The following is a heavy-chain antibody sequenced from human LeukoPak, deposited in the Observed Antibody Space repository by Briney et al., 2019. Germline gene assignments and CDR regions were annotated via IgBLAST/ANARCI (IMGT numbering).Heavy chain of an antibody. D-gene: IGHD3-22*01. CDR2: ISSSSSYI. Sequence: GGSLRLSCGASGFTFSSYSMIWVRQAPGKGLEWVSSISSSSSYIYYKDSVRGRFTISRDNAKNSLYLQMNSLRAEDTAVYYCARYDSSGYSPYYFDDWGQGTLVTV. V-gene: IGHV3-21*01. CDR3: ARYDSSGYSPYYFDD. CDR1: GFTFSSYS. J-gene: IGHJ4*02.